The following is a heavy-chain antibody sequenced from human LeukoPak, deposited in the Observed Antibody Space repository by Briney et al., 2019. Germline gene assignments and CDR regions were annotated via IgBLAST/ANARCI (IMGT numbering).Heavy chain of an antibody. CDR2: ISSSSSYI. D-gene: IGHD6-13*01. V-gene: IGHV3-21*01. CDR1: GFTFSSYS. CDR3: ARDSIAAAGDFDY. J-gene: IGHJ4*02. Sequence: PGGSLRLSCAASGFTFSSYSMNWVRQAPGKGLEWVSSISSSSSYIYYADSVKGRFTIPRDNAKNSLYLQMNSLRAEDTAVYYCARDSIAAAGDFDYWGQGTLVTVSS.